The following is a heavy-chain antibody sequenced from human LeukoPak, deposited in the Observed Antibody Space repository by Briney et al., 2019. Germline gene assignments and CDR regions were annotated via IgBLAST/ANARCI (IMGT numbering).Heavy chain of an antibody. V-gene: IGHV4-39*07. Sequence: SETLSLTCTVSGGSISSSSYYWGWIRQPPGKGLEWIVSIYYSGSAYYNPSLKRRVTISVDTSKNQFSLKLTSVTAADTAVYYCAREIGYTVPQKLWGQGTLVTVSS. J-gene: IGHJ4*02. D-gene: IGHD5-18*01. CDR1: GGSISSSSYY. CDR2: IYYSGSA. CDR3: AREIGYTVPQKL.